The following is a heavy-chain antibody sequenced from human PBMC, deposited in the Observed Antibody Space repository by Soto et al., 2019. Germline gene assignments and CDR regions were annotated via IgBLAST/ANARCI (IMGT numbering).Heavy chain of an antibody. J-gene: IGHJ3*02. CDR1: GFTFSSYG. D-gene: IGHD3-3*01. Sequence: QVQLVESGGGVVQPGRSLRLSCAASGFTFSSYGMHWVRQAPGKGLEWVAVIWYDGSNKYYADSVKGRFTISRDNYKNTLYLQMNSLRAEDTAVYYCARSITIFGVVNDAFDIWGQGTMVTVSS. CDR2: IWYDGSNK. V-gene: IGHV3-33*01. CDR3: ARSITIFGVVNDAFDI.